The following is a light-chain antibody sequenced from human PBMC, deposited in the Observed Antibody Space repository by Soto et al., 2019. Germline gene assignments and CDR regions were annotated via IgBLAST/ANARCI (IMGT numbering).Light chain of an antibody. J-gene: IGKJ4*01. CDR2: AAS. Sequence: DISLTQPPASLSAALPERVTSTCRDSQGIGSYLAWYQQKPGKAPRLLIYAASTLQSGVPSRFSGSGSDTEFTLTISCLQPEDFTTYCCQQLNNYPLSFGGGTKVEI. CDR3: QQLNNYPLS. CDR1: QGIGSY. V-gene: IGKV1-9*01.